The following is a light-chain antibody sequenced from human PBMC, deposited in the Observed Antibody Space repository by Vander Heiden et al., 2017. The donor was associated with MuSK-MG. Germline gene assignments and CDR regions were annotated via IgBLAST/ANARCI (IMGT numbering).Light chain of an antibody. J-gene: IGKJ2*01. CDR3: QQYGSSPPYT. Sequence: EIVLTQSPGTLSLSPAERATLSCRASRSVSSSYLAWYQQKPGQAPGLLIYGASSRATGVPDRFSGSGSGTDFTLTISRLEPEDFAVYYCQQYGSSPPYTFGQGTKLEIK. CDR2: GAS. CDR1: RSVSSSY. V-gene: IGKV3-20*01.